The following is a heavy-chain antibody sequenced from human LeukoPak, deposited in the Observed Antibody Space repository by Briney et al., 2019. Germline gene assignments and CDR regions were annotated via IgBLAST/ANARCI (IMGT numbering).Heavy chain of an antibody. V-gene: IGHV3-23*01. J-gene: IGHJ5*02. CDR1: GFTFSSYA. Sequence: GGSLRLSCAAPGFTFSSYAMSWVRQAPGKGLEWVSAISGSGRSTFYADSVKGRFTISRDNSKSTLYLQMNSLRAEDTAVYYCAKDVGYCGGGTCYSGRNWFDPWGQGTLVTVSS. D-gene: IGHD2-15*01. CDR3: AKDVGYCGGGTCYSGRNWFDP. CDR2: ISGSGRST.